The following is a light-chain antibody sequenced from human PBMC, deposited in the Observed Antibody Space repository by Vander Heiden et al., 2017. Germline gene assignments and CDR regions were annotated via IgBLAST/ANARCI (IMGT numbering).Light chain of an antibody. Sequence: IRMTQSPSSFSASTGDKVTITCRASQAISSYVAWYQQKTGKAPKLLIYAASTLQSGVPSRFSGSGSGTDFTLTISCLQSEDFATYYCQQYYSYPRTFGQGTKVDIK. CDR2: AAS. CDR3: QQYYSYPRT. J-gene: IGKJ1*01. CDR1: QAISSY. V-gene: IGKV1-8*01.